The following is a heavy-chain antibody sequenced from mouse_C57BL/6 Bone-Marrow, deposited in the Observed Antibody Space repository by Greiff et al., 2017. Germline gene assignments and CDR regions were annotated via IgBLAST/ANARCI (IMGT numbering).Heavy chain of an antibody. CDR2: INPSTGGP. Sequence: EVQLHQSGPELVKPGASVKISCKASGYFFTGYYMNWVQTSPEKSLEWIGEINPSTGGPTYNQKFKAKATLTVDKASSTAYMQLKSLTSEDSAVYYCARHYYGRAWFAYWGQGTLGTVSA. J-gene: IGHJ3*01. CDR3: ARHYYGRAWFAY. D-gene: IGHD1-1*01. CDR1: GYFFTGYY. V-gene: IGHV1-42*01.